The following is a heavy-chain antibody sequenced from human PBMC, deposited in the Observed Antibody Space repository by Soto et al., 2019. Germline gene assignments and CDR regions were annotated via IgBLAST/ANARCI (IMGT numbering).Heavy chain of an antibody. CDR1: GGSISSYY. Sequence: QVQLQESGPGLVKPSETLSLTCTVSGGSISSYYWSWIRQPPGKGLEWIGYIYYSGSTNYNPSLTGRFTISVDTSTNQFSLKLSSVTAADTAVYYCAGRYGYGFDIWGQGTMVTVSS. D-gene: IGHD1-26*01. CDR2: IYYSGST. J-gene: IGHJ3*02. V-gene: IGHV4-59*01. CDR3: AGRYGYGFDI.